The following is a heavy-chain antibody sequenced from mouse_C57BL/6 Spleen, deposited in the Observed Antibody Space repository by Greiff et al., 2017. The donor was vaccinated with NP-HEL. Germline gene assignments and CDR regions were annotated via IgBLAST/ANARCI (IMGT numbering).Heavy chain of an antibody. CDR1: GYSFTGYY. CDR2: INPSTGGT. D-gene: IGHD1-2*01. J-gene: IGHJ2*01. Sequence: EVQLVESGPELVKPGASVKISCKASGYSFTGYYMNWVKQSPEKSLEWIGEINPSTGGTTYNQKFKAKATLTVDKSSSTAYMQLKSLTSEDSAVYYCARRGLRQGDYWGPGTTLTVSS. CDR3: ARRGLRQGDY. V-gene: IGHV1-42*01.